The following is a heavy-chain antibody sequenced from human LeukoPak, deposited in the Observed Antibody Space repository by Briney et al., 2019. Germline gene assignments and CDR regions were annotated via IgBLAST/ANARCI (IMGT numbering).Heavy chain of an antibody. J-gene: IGHJ4*02. V-gene: IGHV3-9*01. CDR3: AKDYYDSSGYYSH. Sequence: GGSLRLSCAASGFTLSRYTMNWVRQAPGKGLEWVSGISWNSGSIGYADSVKGRFTISRDNAKNSLYLQMNSLRAEDTALYYCAKDYYDSSGYYSHWGQGTLVTVSS. CDR1: GFTLSRYT. D-gene: IGHD3-22*01. CDR2: ISWNSGSI.